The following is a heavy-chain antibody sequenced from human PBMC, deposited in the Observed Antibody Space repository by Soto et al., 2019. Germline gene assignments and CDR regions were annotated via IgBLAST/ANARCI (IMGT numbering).Heavy chain of an antibody. Sequence: SETLSLTCTVSGGSISSSSYYWGWIRQPPGKGLEWIGSIYYSGSTYYNPSLKSRVTISVDTSKNQFSLKLSSVTAADTAVYYCARQRSDSYVPFWFDPWGQGTLVTVSS. V-gene: IGHV4-39*01. CDR3: ARQRSDSYVPFWFDP. D-gene: IGHD3-16*01. J-gene: IGHJ5*02. CDR2: IYYSGST. CDR1: GGSISSSSYY.